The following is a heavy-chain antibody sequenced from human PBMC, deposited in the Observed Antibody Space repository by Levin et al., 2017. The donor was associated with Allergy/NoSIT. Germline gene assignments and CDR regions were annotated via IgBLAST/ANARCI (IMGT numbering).Heavy chain of an antibody. Sequence: SETLSLTCAVSGGSISSGGYSWSWIRQPPGKGLEWIGYIYHSGSTYYNPSLKSRVTISVDRSKNQFSLKLSSVTAADTAVYYCARTYDSSLWFDPWGQGTLVTVSS. D-gene: IGHD3-22*01. CDR3: ARTYDSSLWFDP. V-gene: IGHV4-30-2*01. CDR1: GGSISSGGYS. CDR2: IYHSGST. J-gene: IGHJ5*02.